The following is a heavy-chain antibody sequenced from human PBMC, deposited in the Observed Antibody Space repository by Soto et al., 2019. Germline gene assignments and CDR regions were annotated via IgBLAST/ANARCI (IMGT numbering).Heavy chain of an antibody. CDR1: VYTFTSYA. D-gene: IGHD6-13*01. CDR2: INGDNGDT. V-gene: IGHV1-3*01. J-gene: IGHJ4*02. CDR3: ARGPLSLYSAGFR. Sequence: QVQLVQSGAEMRKPGASVMVSCKASVYTFTSYAMNWVRQAPGPRLEWMGWINGDNGDTKYSQRFHDRVTSTRDTSANTVYMDLSSLTSEDTAIYYCARGPLSLYSAGFRWGRGTPVTVSS.